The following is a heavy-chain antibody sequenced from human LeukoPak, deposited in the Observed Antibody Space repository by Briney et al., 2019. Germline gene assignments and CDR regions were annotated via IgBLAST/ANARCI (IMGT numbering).Heavy chain of an antibody. CDR2: IYPGDSDT. V-gene: IGHV5-51*03. Sequence: PGESLKISCKGSGYSFTSYWIGWVRQMPGKGLEWMGIIYPGDSDTRYSPSFQGQVTISADKSISTAYLQWSSLKASDTAMYYCASTYSSSGDGFDPWAQGTLVTVSS. J-gene: IGHJ5*02. CDR3: ASTYSSSGDGFDP. CDR1: GYSFTSYW. D-gene: IGHD6-13*01.